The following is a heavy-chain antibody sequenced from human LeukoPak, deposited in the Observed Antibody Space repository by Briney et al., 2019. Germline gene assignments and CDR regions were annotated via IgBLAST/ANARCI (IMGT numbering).Heavy chain of an antibody. Sequence: GGSLRLSCAASGFTVSGNHMSWVRQAPGKGLEWLSVIHRGGNTYYADSVKGRLTISRDSSKNTVFLQMDSLRAEDTAVYYCARDPGYGLGVDYGDYWGQGTLVTVSS. V-gene: IGHV3-66*01. J-gene: IGHJ4*02. CDR3: ARDPGYGLGVDYGDY. D-gene: IGHD3-10*01. CDR1: GFTVSGNH. CDR2: IHRGGNT.